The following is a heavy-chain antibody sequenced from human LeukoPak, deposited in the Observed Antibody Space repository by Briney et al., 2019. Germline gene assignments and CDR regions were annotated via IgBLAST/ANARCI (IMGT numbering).Heavy chain of an antibody. Sequence: PSETLSLTCAVSGGSISRSDWWSWVRQSPGKGLEWIGEIFHSGNTKYNPSLKSRVTISVDKSKNQFSLNLTSVTAADTAMYYCARDASLQTGAFDVWGQGTMVTVSS. D-gene: IGHD5-24*01. V-gene: IGHV4-4*02. CDR2: IFHSGNT. CDR1: GGSISRSDW. CDR3: ARDASLQTGAFDV. J-gene: IGHJ3*01.